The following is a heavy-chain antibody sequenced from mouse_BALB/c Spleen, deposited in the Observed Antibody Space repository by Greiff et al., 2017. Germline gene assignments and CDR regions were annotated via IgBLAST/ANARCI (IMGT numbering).Heavy chain of an antibody. CDR3: ARSYYRYGNAMDY. CDR2: INPGSGGT. Sequence: VQLQQSGAELVRPGTSVKVSCKASGYAYTNYLIEWVKQRPGQGLEWIGVINPGSGGTNYNEKFKGKATLTADKYSSTAYMQLSSLTSDDSAVYFCARSYYRYGNAMDYWGQGTSVTVSS. D-gene: IGHD2-14*01. J-gene: IGHJ4*01. CDR1: GYAYTNYL. V-gene: IGHV1-54*01.